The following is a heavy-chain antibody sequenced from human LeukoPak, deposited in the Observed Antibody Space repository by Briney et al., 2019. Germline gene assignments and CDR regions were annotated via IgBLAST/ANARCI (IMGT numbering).Heavy chain of an antibody. CDR3: ARTSSSWRAEYFQH. J-gene: IGHJ1*01. D-gene: IGHD6-13*01. CDR1: GYSFTSYW. V-gene: IGHV5-51*01. Sequence: GESLKISCKGSGYSFTSYWIGGVRQMPGKGLGWMGIIYPGDSDTRYSPSFQGQVTISADKSISTAYLQWSSLKASDTAMYYCARTSSSWRAEYFQHWGQGTLVTVSS. CDR2: IYPGDSDT.